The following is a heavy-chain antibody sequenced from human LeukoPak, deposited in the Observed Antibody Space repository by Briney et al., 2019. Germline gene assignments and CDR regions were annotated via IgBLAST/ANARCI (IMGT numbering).Heavy chain of an antibody. CDR3: VKRTVGAGFDI. Sequence: GGSLRLSRAASGFTCSSYGMSWVRQAPGKGLEWVSAISSNSGSTYYADSVKGRFTISRDNSKNTLYLQMNSLRAEDTAVHYCVKRTVGAGFDIWGQGTMVTVSS. CDR2: ISSNSGST. D-gene: IGHD4-11*01. J-gene: IGHJ3*02. CDR1: GFTCSSYG. V-gene: IGHV3-23*01.